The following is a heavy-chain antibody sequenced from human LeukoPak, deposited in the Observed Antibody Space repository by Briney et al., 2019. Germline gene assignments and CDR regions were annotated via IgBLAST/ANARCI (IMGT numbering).Heavy chain of an antibody. CDR3: ARYSGGFDI. V-gene: IGHV1-3*01. Sequence: ASVKVSCKASGYTFTSYAMHWVRQAPGQRLEWMGWINADNGNTKYSQKFQGRVTIASDTSASTAYMELSSLRSEDTAVYYCARYSGGFDIWGQGTILTVSS. CDR2: INADNGNT. J-gene: IGHJ3*02. D-gene: IGHD1-26*01. CDR1: GYTFTSYA.